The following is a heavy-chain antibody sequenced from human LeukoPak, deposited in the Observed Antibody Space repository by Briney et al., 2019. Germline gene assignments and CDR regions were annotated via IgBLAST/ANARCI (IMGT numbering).Heavy chain of an antibody. D-gene: IGHD2-15*01. CDR2: ISAYNGNT. V-gene: IGHV1-18*01. CDR3: ARDPNRYCSGGSCYPIPFDY. Sequence: GASVKVSCKASGYTFTSYGISWVRQAPGQGLEWMGWISAYNGNTNYAQKLQGRVTMTTDTSTSTAYMELRSLRSDDTAVYYCARDPNRYCSGGSCYPIPFDYWGQGTLVTVSS. CDR1: GYTFTSYG. J-gene: IGHJ4*02.